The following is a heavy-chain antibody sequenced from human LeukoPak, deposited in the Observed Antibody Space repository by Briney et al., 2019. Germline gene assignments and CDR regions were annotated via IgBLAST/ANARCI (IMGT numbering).Heavy chain of an antibody. CDR2: IYPGDSDT. J-gene: IGHJ4*02. Sequence: GESLKISCKGSGYSFTSYWIGWVRQRPGKGLGWMGMIYPGDSDTTHSTSFQGQVTISADKSISTAYLQWSSLKASDTAMYYCARPVEGDGYTYFDSWGQGTLVTVSS. CDR3: ARPVEGDGYTYFDS. D-gene: IGHD5-24*01. V-gene: IGHV5-51*01. CDR1: GYSFTSYW.